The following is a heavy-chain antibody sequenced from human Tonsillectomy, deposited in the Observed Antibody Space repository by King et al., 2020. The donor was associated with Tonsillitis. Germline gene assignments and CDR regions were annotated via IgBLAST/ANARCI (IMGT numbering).Heavy chain of an antibody. CDR1: GFTFRSYG. Sequence: VQLVESGGGVVQPGRSLRLSCAASGFTFRSYGMHWVRQAPGKGLEWVAVISYDGSNKYYADSVKGRFTISRDNSKNTLYLQMNSLGAEDTAVYYCAKTFPQRDFWSGYRYWGQGTLVTVSS. J-gene: IGHJ4*02. CDR2: ISYDGSNK. V-gene: IGHV3-30*18. CDR3: AKTFPQRDFWSGYRY. D-gene: IGHD3-3*01.